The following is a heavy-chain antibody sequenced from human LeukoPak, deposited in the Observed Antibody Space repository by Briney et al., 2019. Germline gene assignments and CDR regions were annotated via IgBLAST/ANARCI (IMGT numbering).Heavy chain of an antibody. J-gene: IGHJ4*02. Sequence: GGSLRLSCSASGFTFSSYAMHWVRQAPGKGLEYVSAISSDGVTTYYADSVKGRFTISRDNSKNTLYLQMSSLRAEDTAVYYCVKAMDTYGYRVPFDYWGQGTLVTVSS. V-gene: IGHV3-64D*09. D-gene: IGHD5-18*01. CDR3: VKAMDTYGYRVPFDY. CDR2: ISSDGVTT. CDR1: GFTFSSYA.